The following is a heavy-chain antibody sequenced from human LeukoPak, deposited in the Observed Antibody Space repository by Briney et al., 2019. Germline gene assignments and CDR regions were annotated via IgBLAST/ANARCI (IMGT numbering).Heavy chain of an antibody. CDR3: ARGRHVPSAQ. D-gene: IGHD6-6*01. CDR1: GYTFTNYG. J-gene: IGHJ4*02. CDR2: INPNSGGT. Sequence: ASVKVSCKASGYTFTNYGISWVRQAPGQGLEWMGWINPNSGGTNYAQKFQGRVTMTRDTSISTAYMELSRLRSDDTAVYYCARGRHVPSAQWGQGTLVTVSS. V-gene: IGHV1-2*02.